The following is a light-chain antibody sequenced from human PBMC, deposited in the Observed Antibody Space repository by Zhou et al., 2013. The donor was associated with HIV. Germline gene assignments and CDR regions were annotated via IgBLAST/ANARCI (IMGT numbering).Light chain of an antibody. V-gene: IGKV3-15*01. CDR2: GAS. J-gene: IGKJ5*01. CDR3: QHYNDWPSIT. Sequence: EIVMTQSPGTLSVSPGERATLSCRASQSVRSNLAWYQQKPGQAPRLLIYGASTRATGIPARFSGSGSGTDFILTISSLQSEDFALYYCQHYNDWPSITFGQGTRLEIK. CDR1: QSVRSN.